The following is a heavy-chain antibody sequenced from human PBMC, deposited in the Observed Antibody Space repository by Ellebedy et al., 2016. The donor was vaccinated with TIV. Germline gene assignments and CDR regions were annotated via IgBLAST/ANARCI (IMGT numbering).Heavy chain of an antibody. D-gene: IGHD1-26*01. CDR3: ARDRVGAGSNWFDP. V-gene: IGHV1-18*04. Sequence: AASVKVSCKASGYTFTSYGISWVRQAPGQGLEWMGWISAYNGNTNYAQKLQGRVTMTTDTSTSTAYMELRSLRSDDTAVYYCARDRVGAGSNWFDPWGQGTLVTVSS. CDR2: ISAYNGNT. CDR1: GYTFTSYG. J-gene: IGHJ5*02.